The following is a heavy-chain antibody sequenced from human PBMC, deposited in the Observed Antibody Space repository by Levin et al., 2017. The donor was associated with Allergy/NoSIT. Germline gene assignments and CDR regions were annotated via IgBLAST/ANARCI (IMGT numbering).Heavy chain of an antibody. CDR2: ISGYNGNA. V-gene: IGHV1-18*04. J-gene: IGHJ4*02. D-gene: IGHD1-26*01. CDR3: ARLGWELMPAPEY. Sequence: GESLKISCKASGYTFSDYSISWVREAPGQGLEWMGWISGYNGNANYAPKFQGRVTMTRDTSTNTAYMELRSLRSDDTAIYYCARLGWELMPAPEYWGQGTQVTVSS. CDR1: GYTFSDYS.